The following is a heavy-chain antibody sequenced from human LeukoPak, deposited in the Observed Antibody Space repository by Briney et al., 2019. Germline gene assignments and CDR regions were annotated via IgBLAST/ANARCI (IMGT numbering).Heavy chain of an antibody. CDR3: ARAAVGLDY. CDR1: GGSISSSSFF. J-gene: IGHJ4*02. CDR2: VSYSGTT. D-gene: IGHD1-26*01. V-gene: IGHV4-39*01. Sequence: PSETLSLTCTVSGGSISSSSFFWAWIRQPPGKGLEWIGTVSYSGTTYYSPSLKSRVTISVDTSKNQFSLKLSSVTAADTAVYYCARAAVGLDYWGQGTLVTVSS.